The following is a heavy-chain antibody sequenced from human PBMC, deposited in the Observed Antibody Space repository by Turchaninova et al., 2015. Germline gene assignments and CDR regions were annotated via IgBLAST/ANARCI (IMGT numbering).Heavy chain of an antibody. CDR1: GGSFSGYY. J-gene: IGHJ6*02. D-gene: IGHD3-10*01. CDR2: INHNGST. CDR3: ARTRGVAYYYYGMDV. V-gene: IGHV4-34*01. Sequence: QVQLQQWGAGLLKPSATLSLTCAVYGGSFSGYYWSWIRQPPGKGLEWIGEINHNGSTNYNPALKSRVPKSGDTSKNQLSLKLSAVSAADTAVYYCARTRGVAYYYYGMDVWGQGTTVTVSS.